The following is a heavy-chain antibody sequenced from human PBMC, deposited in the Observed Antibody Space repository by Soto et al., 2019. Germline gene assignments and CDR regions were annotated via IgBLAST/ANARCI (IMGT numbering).Heavy chain of an antibody. CDR3: AREGRYCSSSRCRDGMDV. CDR2: INAGNGNT. J-gene: IGHJ6*01. V-gene: IGHV1-3*01. CDR1: GYTFNSYA. Sequence: QVQLVQSGAEVKKPGASVKVSCKASGYTFNSYAMHWVLKAPGQRLEWMGWINAGNGNTKYSQKFQGRVTMTRETSASTAYMEMSSLRSEDTAVYYCAREGRYCSSSRCRDGMDVWVQGTTVTVSS. D-gene: IGHD2-2*01.